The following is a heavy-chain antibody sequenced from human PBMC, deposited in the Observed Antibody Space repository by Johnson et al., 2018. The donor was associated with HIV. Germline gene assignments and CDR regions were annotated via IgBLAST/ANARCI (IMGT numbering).Heavy chain of an antibody. CDR2: ISWNSGRI. CDR3: AKDWEKWLQPPRDAFDI. J-gene: IGHJ3*02. D-gene: IGHD5-24*01. CDR1: GFTFDDYA. V-gene: IGHV3-9*01. Sequence: VQLVESGGGGVQPGRSLRLSCAASGFTFDDYAMHWVRQAPGKGLEWVSGISWNSGRIGYADSVKGRFTISRDNAKNSVYLQMNSLRAEDTALYYCAKDWEKWLQPPRDAFDIWGQGTMVTVSS.